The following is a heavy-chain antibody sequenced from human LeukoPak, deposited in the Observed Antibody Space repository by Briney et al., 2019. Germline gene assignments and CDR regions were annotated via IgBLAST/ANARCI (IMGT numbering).Heavy chain of an antibody. V-gene: IGHV4-31*03. CDR3: ASVSYDTSLQH. CDR1: GGSISSGGYF. CDR2: IYYSGST. J-gene: IGHJ1*01. D-gene: IGHD3-22*01. Sequence: PSETLSLTCTVSGGSISSGGYFWSWIRQHPGKGLEWIGYIYYSGSTHYNPSLKGRVTISVDTSKNQFSLRLSSVTAADTAIYYCASVSYDTSLQHWGQGTLVTVSS.